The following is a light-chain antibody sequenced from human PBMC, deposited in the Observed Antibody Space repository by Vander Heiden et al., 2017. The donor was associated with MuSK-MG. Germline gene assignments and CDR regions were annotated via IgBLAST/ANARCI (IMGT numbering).Light chain of an antibody. Sequence: QSTLTQTASVSGSVGHSVTISCTGGSSHFGTHVFVSWYPPRTGEAPRLLIYDVSTRPSAIPRRFSGSRSGTTASLTISGLQPEDEGDYYCSAYSTQAGRLFGGGTRLSVL. CDR1: SSHFGTHVF. CDR3: SAYSTQAGRL. J-gene: IGLJ2*01. V-gene: IGLV2-14*03. CDR2: DVS.